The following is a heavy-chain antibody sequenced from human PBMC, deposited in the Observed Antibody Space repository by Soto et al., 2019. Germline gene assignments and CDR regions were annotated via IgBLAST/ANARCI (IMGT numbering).Heavy chain of an antibody. Sequence: QVQLQESGPGLVKPSQTLSLTCTVSGGSISSGDYYWSWIRQPPGKGLEWIGYIYYSGSTYYNPSLKSLVTISVDTSKKQSSLKLSSVTAADTAVYYCARAPYVWGSYRYSDAFDIWGQGTMVTVSS. CDR1: GGSISSGDYY. D-gene: IGHD3-16*02. CDR3: ARAPYVWGSYRYSDAFDI. J-gene: IGHJ3*02. V-gene: IGHV4-30-4*01. CDR2: IYYSGST.